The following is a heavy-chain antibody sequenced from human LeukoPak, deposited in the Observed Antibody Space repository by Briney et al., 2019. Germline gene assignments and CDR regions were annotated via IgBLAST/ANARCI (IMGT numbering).Heavy chain of an antibody. J-gene: IGHJ4*02. Sequence: PGGSLRLSCAASGFTFSSYGMHWARQAPGKGLEWVAVISYDGSNKYYADSVKGRFTISRDNSKNTLYLQMNSLRAEDTAVYYCAKEWLGIAAAGRGIPWYWGQGTLVTVSS. CDR2: ISYDGSNK. CDR1: GFTFSSYG. CDR3: AKEWLGIAAAGRGIPWY. D-gene: IGHD6-13*01. V-gene: IGHV3-30*18.